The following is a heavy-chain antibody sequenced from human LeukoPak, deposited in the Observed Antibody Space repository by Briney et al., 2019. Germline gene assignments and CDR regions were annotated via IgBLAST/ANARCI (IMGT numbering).Heavy chain of an antibody. D-gene: IGHD6-13*01. J-gene: IGHJ4*02. CDR3: ARVGYSSSWYIDY. Sequence: PGGSLRVCCAASGFTFSSYAMHWVRQAPGKGLVWVSRINSDGSTTNYADSVKGRFTISRDNAKNTLYLQMNSLRAEDTAVYYCARVGYSSSWYIDYWGQGTLVTVSS. CDR1: GFTFSSYA. V-gene: IGHV3-74*01. CDR2: INSDGSTT.